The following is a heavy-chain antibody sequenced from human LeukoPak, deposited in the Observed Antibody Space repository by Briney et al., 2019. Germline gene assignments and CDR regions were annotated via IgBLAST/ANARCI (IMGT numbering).Heavy chain of an antibody. J-gene: IGHJ6*02. V-gene: IGHV3-21*01. CDR1: GFTFSSYS. Sequence: GGSLRLSCAASGFTFSSYSMNWVRQAPGKGLGWVSSISSSSSYIYYADSVKGRFTISRDNAKNSLYLQMNSLRAEDTAVYYCAREWAMVARGDYYYGMDVWGQGTTVTVSS. CDR3: AREWAMVARGDYYYGMDV. D-gene: IGHD5-18*01. CDR2: ISSSSSYI.